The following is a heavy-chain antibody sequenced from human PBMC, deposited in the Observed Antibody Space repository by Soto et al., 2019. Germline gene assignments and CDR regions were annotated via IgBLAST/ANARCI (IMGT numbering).Heavy chain of an antibody. CDR1: GFTFSNYW. J-gene: IGHJ4*02. V-gene: IGHV3-7*05. D-gene: IGHD3-10*01. CDR3: AKAPRGSGRDYYFDY. CDR2: MNQDGSQE. Sequence: EVQLVESGGGLVQPGGSLRLSCAASGFTFSNYWMSWVRQAPGKGLEWVANMNQDGSQEYYVDSVKGRFTISRDNAENSLYLQMNSRRDEDTAVYYCAKAPRGSGRDYYFDYWGQGTLITVSS.